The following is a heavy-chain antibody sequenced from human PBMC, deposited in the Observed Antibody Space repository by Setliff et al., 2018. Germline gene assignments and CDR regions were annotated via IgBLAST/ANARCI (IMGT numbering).Heavy chain of an antibody. J-gene: IGHJ5*01. CDR2: FIPILGAT. Sequence: SVKVSCKSSGGTFSSSGITWVRQAPGQGLQWLGRFIPILGATNYAQNFQGRVTITADESTSTGYMELRSLRSDDTAVYYCARELRSPYWHLDSWGQGTQVTVPQ. CDR3: ARELRSPYWHLDS. CDR1: GGTFSSSG. D-gene: IGHD3-16*01. V-gene: IGHV1-69*13.